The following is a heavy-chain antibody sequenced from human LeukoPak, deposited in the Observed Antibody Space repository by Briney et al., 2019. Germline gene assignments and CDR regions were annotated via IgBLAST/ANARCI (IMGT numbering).Heavy chain of an antibody. J-gene: IGHJ4*02. D-gene: IGHD7-27*01. V-gene: IGHV4-59*02. CDR3: ASRKLGNDY. Sequence: PSETLSLTCTVSGGSVTDYYWSWIRQSPGKGLEWIGYIYYTGTSYNPSLKSPVTISADTSKNQFSLKLISVTAADTAVYYCASRKLGNDYWGQGTLVTVSS. CDR2: IYYTGT. CDR1: GGSVTDYY.